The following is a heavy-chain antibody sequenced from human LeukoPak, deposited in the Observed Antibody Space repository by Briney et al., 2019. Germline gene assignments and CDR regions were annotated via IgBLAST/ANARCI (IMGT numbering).Heavy chain of an antibody. D-gene: IGHD5-18*01. CDR1: GYTFTGYY. J-gene: IGHJ4*02. CDR2: INPNSGGT. V-gene: IGHV1-2*02. CDR3: ARVPDTAMAYYFDY. Sequence: GASVKVSCKASGYTFTGYYMHWVRQAPGQGLEWMGWINPNSGGTNYAQKFQGRVTMTRDTSISTAYMELSRLRSDDTAVYYCARVPDTAMAYYFDYWGQGTLVTVSS.